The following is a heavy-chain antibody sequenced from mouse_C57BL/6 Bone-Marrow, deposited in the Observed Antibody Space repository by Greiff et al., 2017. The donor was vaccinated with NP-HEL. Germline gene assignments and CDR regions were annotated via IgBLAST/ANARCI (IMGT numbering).Heavy chain of an antibody. CDR2: IRNKANGYTT. V-gene: IGHV7-3*01. Sequence: EVKLVESGGGLVQPGGSLSLSCAASGFTFTDYYMSWVRQPPGKALEWLGFIRNKANGYTTEYSASVKGRFTISRDNSQSILYLQMNALRAEDSATYYCASSSYDYDDYAMDYWGQGTSVTVSS. CDR1: GFTFTDYY. D-gene: IGHD2-4*01. CDR3: ASSSYDYDDYAMDY. J-gene: IGHJ4*01.